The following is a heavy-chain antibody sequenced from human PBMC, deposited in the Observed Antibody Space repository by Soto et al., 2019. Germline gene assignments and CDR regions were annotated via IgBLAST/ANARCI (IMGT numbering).Heavy chain of an antibody. D-gene: IGHD6-13*01. CDR3: ARGGSSSGAYYYYYYVDV. Sequence: PGGSLRLSCAASGFTFSTYGMHWVRQAPGKGLEWVAVIWYDGSNKYYADSVRGRFTISRDNCKNTLYLQRKSLKADDTAVYYCARGGSSSGAYYYYYYVDVWGQGTTVTVYS. J-gene: IGHJ6*03. CDR1: GFTFSTYG. CDR2: IWYDGSNK. V-gene: IGHV3-33*01.